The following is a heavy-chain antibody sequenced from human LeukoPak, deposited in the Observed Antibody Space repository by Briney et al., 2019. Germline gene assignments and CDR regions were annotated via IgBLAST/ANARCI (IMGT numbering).Heavy chain of an antibody. V-gene: IGHV3-21*01. CDR2: ISSSSSYI. Sequence: GGSLRLSCAASGFTFSSYSMNWVRQAPGKGLEWVSSISSSSSYIYYADSVKGRFTISRDNAKNSLYLQMNSLRAEDTAVYYCARDRAYYDSSGYYCPAIYYYYMDVWGKGTTVTVSS. D-gene: IGHD3-22*01. CDR1: GFTFSSYS. J-gene: IGHJ6*03. CDR3: ARDRAYYDSSGYYCPAIYYYYMDV.